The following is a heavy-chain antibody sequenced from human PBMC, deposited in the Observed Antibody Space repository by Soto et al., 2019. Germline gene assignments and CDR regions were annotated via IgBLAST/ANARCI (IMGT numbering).Heavy chain of an antibody. CDR3: ARDQPGGYNYGMDV. CDR2: ISGFNANA. J-gene: IGHJ6*02. Sequence: GASVKVSCKASCYTFSSFGINWVRQAPGQGLEWMGWISGFNANANYAQTVQGRVTMTTDTSTNTVYMELRSLRSDDTAVYYCARDQPGGYNYGMDVWGQGTTVTVSS. CDR1: CYTFSSFG. V-gene: IGHV1-18*04. D-gene: IGHD2-2*02.